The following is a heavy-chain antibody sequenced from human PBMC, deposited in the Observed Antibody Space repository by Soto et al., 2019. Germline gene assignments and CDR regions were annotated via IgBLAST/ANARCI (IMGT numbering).Heavy chain of an antibody. CDR1: GGSFSGYY. CDR3: ARGIAVAGYYYYGMDV. V-gene: IGHV4-34*01. CDR2: INHSGST. D-gene: IGHD6-19*01. Sequence: SETLSLTCAVYGGSFSGYYWSWIRQPPGKGLEWIGEINHSGSTNYNPSLKSRVTISVDTSKNQFSLKLSSVTAADTAVYYCARGIAVAGYYYYGMDVWGQGTTVTVSS. J-gene: IGHJ6*02.